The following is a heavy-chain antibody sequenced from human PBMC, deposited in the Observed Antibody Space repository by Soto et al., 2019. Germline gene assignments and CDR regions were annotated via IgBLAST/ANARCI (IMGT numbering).Heavy chain of an antibody. CDR1: GGSISSGGYY. V-gene: IGHV4-31*03. Sequence: QVQLQESGPGLVKPSQTLSLTCTVSGGSISSGGYYWRWIRQHPGKGLEWIGYIYYSGSTSYNPSLKSRVTISVDASKDQFSLKMSSVTAADTAVYYCASQYSSCWEVFDYWGQGTLVTVSS. D-gene: IGHD6-13*01. CDR3: ASQYSSCWEVFDY. J-gene: IGHJ4*02. CDR2: IYYSGST.